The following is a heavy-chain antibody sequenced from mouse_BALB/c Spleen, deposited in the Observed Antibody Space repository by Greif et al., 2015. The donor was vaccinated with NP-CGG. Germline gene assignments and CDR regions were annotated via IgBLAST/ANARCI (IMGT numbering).Heavy chain of an antibody. CDR3: ARYYYCSRYFDS. CDR2: IIPYNGAT. V-gene: IGHV1-31*01. D-gene: IGHD1-1*01. Sequence: EVKLQESGPELVTPGASVRISCKASGYSFTGYSMHWVRQSHVKSLEWIGRIIPYNGATTYNQNFKDKASLTVGESSRTAYIDLHSLTSEVSAVYYCARYYYCSRYFDSWGQGSTLTVSS. J-gene: IGHJ2*01. CDR1: GYSFTGYS.